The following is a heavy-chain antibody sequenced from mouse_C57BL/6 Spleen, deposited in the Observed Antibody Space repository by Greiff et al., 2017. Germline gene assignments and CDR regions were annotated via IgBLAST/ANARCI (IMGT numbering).Heavy chain of an antibody. CDR3: ARDSTYYAMDY. CDR2: INPGSGGT. J-gene: IGHJ4*01. V-gene: IGHV1-54*01. CDR1: GYAFTNYL. D-gene: IGHD2-5*01. Sequence: VQLVESGAELVRPGTSVKVSCKASGYAFTNYLIEWVKQRPGQGLEWIGVINPGSGGTNYNEKFKGKATLTADKSSSTAYMQLSSLTSEDSAVYFCARDSTYYAMDYWGQGTSVTVSS.